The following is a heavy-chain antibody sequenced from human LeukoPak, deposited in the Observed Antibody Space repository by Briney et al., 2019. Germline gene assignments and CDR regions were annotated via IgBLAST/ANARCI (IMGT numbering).Heavy chain of an antibody. CDR2: IYYSGST. D-gene: IGHD2-15*01. J-gene: IGHJ4*02. CDR3: ARRRKVVVHGGFDY. CDR1: GGSISSSSYY. V-gene: IGHV4-39*01. Sequence: SETLSLTCTVSGGSISSSSYYWGWIRQPPGKGLEWIGSIYYSGSTYYNPSLKSRVTISVDTSKNQFSLKLSSVTAADTAVYYCARRRKVVVHGGFDYWGQGTLVTVSS.